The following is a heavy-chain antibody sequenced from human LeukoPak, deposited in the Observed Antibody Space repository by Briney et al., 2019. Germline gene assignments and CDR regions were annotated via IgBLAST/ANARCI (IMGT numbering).Heavy chain of an antibody. V-gene: IGHV4-34*01. D-gene: IGHD4-17*01. Sequence: SETLSLTCAVYGVSFSGYYWSWIRQPPGKGLEWIGEINHSGSTNYNPSLKSRVTISVDTSKNQFSLKLSSVTAADTAVYYCARAPPQGYGDYADDYWGQGTLVTVSS. CDR3: ARAPPQGYGDYADDY. J-gene: IGHJ4*02. CDR1: GVSFSGYY. CDR2: INHSGST.